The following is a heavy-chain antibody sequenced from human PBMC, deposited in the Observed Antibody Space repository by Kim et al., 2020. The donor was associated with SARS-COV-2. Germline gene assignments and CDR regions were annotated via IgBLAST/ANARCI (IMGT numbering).Heavy chain of an antibody. V-gene: IGHV4-39*01. J-gene: IGHJ4*01. CDR1: GGSISSSSQY. CDR3: VRQRDSRSYYPDYF. D-gene: IGHD1-26*01. CDR2: LYYAGST. Sequence: SETLSLTCAVFGGSISSSSQYLGWIRQSPGKGLEWIGSLYYAGSTFYKPSLKSRATISLATSTNQFALNLSSVTAADTAVYYCVRQRDSRSYYPDYF.